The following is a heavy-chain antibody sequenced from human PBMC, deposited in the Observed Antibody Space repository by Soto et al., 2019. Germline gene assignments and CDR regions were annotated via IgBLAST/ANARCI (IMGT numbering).Heavy chain of an antibody. D-gene: IGHD3-10*01. V-gene: IGHV1-69*19. J-gene: IGHJ4*02. CDR1: GGTFNTYA. CDR2: ISPMFGAA. Sequence: QVQLVPYGAEMKKPGSSVKVSCQSSGGTFNTYAMNWVRQAPGQGPEWMGDISPMFGAANYAPKFQGRVTITADDSTGTSYMQLSSLTSEDTALYFCAREVQVHTPAFVYWGQGTLVTVSS. CDR3: AREVQVHTPAFVY.